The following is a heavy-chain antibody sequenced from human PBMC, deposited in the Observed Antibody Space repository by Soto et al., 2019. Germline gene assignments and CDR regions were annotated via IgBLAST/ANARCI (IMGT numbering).Heavy chain of an antibody. CDR1: GFTFNNYA. V-gene: IGHV3-23*01. Sequence: EVQVLDSGGGLVQPGGSLRLSCAASGFTFNNYAMNWVRQAPGKGLEWVATISATGGSTYYADSVKGRFTISRDNSKNTLYLQMNGLRVEDTAVDYCAKDRLAGNFDYWGQGTQVTVSS. CDR3: AKDRLAGNFDY. CDR2: ISATGGST. J-gene: IGHJ4*02.